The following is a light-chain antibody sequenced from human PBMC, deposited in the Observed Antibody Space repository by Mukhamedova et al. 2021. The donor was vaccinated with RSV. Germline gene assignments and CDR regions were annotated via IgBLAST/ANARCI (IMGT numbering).Light chain of an antibody. CDR3: QVWEMNTYF. J-gene: IGLJ1*01. Sequence: YMGRPGQAPLLVIYKNNNRPSGIPERFSGTNSGNTATLTISGAQAGDEADYFCQVWEMNTYFFVAGTRLTVL. CDR2: KNN. V-gene: IGLV3-9*02.